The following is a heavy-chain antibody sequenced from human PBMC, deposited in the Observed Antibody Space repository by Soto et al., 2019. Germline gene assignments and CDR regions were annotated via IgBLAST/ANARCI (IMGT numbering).Heavy chain of an antibody. CDR1: GFTFTSYG. CDR2: FSGTGGNT. CDR3: ARGGGMDV. J-gene: IGHJ6*02. Sequence: EVQLLESGRGLLQPGGSLRLACEASGFTFTSYGMSWVRQAPGKGLEWVSSFSGTGGNTYYADSVKGRFTISRDNFKNTLYLQMNSLRPDDTAVYYCARGGGMDVWGQGTTVTVSS. V-gene: IGHV3-23*01.